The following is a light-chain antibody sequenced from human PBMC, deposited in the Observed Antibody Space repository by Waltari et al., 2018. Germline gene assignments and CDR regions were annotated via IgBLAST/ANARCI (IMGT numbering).Light chain of an antibody. CDR2: KIS. CDR1: QSLVHRGGDTY. Sequence: DVVMTQSPLSLPVTLGQPASISCRSSQSLVHRGGDTYLNWFQQRPGQSPRRIIYKISNRDSEVPDRFSGSGSGTDFTLKISRVEAEDVAVYYCMQATHWPGTFGQGTKVEIK. CDR3: MQATHWPGT. J-gene: IGKJ1*01. V-gene: IGKV2-30*02.